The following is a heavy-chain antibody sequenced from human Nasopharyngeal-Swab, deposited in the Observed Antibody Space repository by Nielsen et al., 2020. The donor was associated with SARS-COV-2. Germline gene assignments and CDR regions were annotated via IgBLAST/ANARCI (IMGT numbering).Heavy chain of an antibody. V-gene: IGHV1-2*06. CDR3: ARDPTSVAGTGDYYYGMDV. CDR2: INPNSGGT. J-gene: IGHJ6*02. D-gene: IGHD6-19*01. Sequence: ASVKVSCKVSGYTLTELSMHWVRQAPGQGLEWMGRINPNSGGTNYAQKFQGRVTMIRDTSISTAYMELSRLRSDDTAVYYCARDPTSVAGTGDYYYGMDVWGQGTTVTVSS. CDR1: GYTLTELS.